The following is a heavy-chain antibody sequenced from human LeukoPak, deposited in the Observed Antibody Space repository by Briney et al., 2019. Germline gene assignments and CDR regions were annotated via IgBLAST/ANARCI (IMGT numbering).Heavy chain of an antibody. CDR1: GFTFSNAQ. Sequence: PGGSLRLSCAASGFTFSNAQMSWVRQAPGKRLEWIGRIKREIDGATTDYAAPVRGRFTISRDDSKNTLYLQMNSLTAEDTAVYYCSTYYFDYSVYLVYWGQGALVTVSS. CDR2: IKREIDGATT. V-gene: IGHV3-15*01. CDR3: STYYFDYSVYLVY. D-gene: IGHD3-22*01. J-gene: IGHJ4*02.